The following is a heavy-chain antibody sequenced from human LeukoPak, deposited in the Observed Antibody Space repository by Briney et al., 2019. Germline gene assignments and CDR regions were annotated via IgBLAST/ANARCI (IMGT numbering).Heavy chain of an antibody. V-gene: IGHV3-53*01. J-gene: IGHJ1*01. CDR3: ARDSAFSSYSN. CDR2: IYSDRST. CDR1: VYTIYNND. Sequence: GGSLRLSCTVSVYTIYNNDMSWVRQAPWKGLEWVAIIYSDRSTYYPESVKGRFTISRDDSKNTLLLQMDSLRVEDTAIYYCARDSAFSSYSNWGQGTLVTVSS. D-gene: IGHD2-15*01.